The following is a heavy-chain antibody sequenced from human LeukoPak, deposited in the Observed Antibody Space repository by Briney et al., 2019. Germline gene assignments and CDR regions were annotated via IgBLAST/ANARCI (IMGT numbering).Heavy chain of an antibody. D-gene: IGHD3-22*01. J-gene: IGHJ4*02. CDR1: GYTFTSYY. CDR2: INPSGGST. V-gene: IGHV1-46*01. CDR3: ATVPTYYYDSSGYYRN. Sequence: ASVKVSCKASGYTFTSYYMHWVRQAPGQGLEWMGIINPSGGSTSYAQKFQGRVTMTRDMSTSTVYMELSSLRSEDTAVYYCATVPTYYYDSSGYYRNWGQGTLVTVSS.